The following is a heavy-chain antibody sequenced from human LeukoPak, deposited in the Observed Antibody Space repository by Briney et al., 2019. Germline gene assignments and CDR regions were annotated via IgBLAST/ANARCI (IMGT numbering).Heavy chain of an antibody. J-gene: IGHJ3*02. CDR2: ISWNSGSI. CDR3: AKDIGAASSGWYMAAFDI. D-gene: IGHD6-19*01. CDR1: GFTFYSYD. V-gene: IGHV3-9*01. Sequence: GGSLRLSCAASGFTFYSYDMSWVRQAPGKGLEWVSGISWNSGSIGYADSVKGRFTISRDNAKNSLYLQMNSLRAEDTALYYCAKDIGAASSGWYMAAFDIWGQGTMVTVSS.